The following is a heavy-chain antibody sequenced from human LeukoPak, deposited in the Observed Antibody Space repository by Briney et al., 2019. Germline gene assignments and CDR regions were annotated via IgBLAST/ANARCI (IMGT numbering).Heavy chain of an antibody. V-gene: IGHV3-64*01. Sequence: GGSLRLSCVASGFTFSSYAMHWVRQAPGKGLEYVSAISSNGGSTYYANSVKGRFTISRDNSKNTLYLQMGSLRAEDMAVYYCARGFSVFGLPLDYWGQGTLVTVSS. J-gene: IGHJ4*02. CDR1: GFTFSSYA. CDR3: ARGFSVFGLPLDY. CDR2: ISSNGGST. D-gene: IGHD3-3*02.